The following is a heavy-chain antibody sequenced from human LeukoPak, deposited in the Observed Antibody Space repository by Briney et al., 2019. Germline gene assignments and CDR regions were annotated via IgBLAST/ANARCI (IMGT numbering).Heavy chain of an antibody. D-gene: IGHD1-26*01. V-gene: IGHV3-7*01. CDR1: AFTFRNSW. J-gene: IGHJ4*02. Sequence: GGSLRLSCVASAFTFRNSWMSWVRQVPGKGPNRVANIEQDGREKNYVETVKGRFTISRDNGKYSLYLEMNSLRAEDTAVYFCARERQGSSYYDGKESFDYWGQGTLVTVSS. CDR2: IEQDGREK. CDR3: ARERQGSSYYDGKESFDY.